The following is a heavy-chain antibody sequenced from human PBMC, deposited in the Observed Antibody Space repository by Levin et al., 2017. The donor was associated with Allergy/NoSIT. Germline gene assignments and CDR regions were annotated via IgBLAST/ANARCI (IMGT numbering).Heavy chain of an antibody. D-gene: IGHD2-2*01. J-gene: IGHJ4*02. CDR2: ISYDGSSK. CDR1: GFTFSSYG. CDR3: AKDRTMPVDSFDY. V-gene: IGHV3-30*18. Sequence: GESLKISCGVSGFTFSSYGMHWVRQAPGKGLEWVAAISYDGSSKFYADSMKGRFTVSRDNSKNTLYLQMNSLRAEDTAVYYCAKDRTMPVDSFDYWGQGTLVTVSS.